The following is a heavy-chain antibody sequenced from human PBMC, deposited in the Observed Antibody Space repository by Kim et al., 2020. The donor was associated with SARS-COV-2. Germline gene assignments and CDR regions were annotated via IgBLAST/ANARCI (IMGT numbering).Heavy chain of an antibody. CDR2: INGDGSSM. V-gene: IGHV3-11*01. D-gene: IGHD2-8*01. CDR3: VREPCN. Sequence: GGSLRLSCEASGFRFSDYDMSWIRQAPGKGLEWVAYINGDGSSMKCADSVNGRFSISRDNANKSLSLQMNSLTPEDTAVYYCVREPCNRGQGTLVTVPS. J-gene: IGHJ4*02. CDR1: GFRFSDYD.